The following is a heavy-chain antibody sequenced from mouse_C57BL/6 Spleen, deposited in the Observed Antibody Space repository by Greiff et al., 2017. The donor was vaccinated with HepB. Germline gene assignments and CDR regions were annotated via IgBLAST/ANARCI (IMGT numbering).Heavy chain of an antibody. J-gene: IGHJ1*03. Sequence: EVKLLESGGGLVQPKGSLKLSCAASGFSFNTYAMNWVRQAPGKGLEWVARIRSKSNNYATYYADSVKDRFTISRDDSESMLYLQMNNLKTEDTAVYYCVRHVGDYDGPWYFDVWGTGTTVTVSS. CDR1: GFSFNTYA. D-gene: IGHD2-4*01. CDR2: IRSKSNNYAT. CDR3: VRHVGDYDGPWYFDV. V-gene: IGHV10-1*01.